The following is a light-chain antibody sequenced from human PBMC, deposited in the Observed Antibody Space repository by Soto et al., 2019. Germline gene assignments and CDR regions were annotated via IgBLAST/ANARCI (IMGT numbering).Light chain of an antibody. Sequence: DIQMTQSPSSLSASVGDRVTITCRASQSISSYLNWYQQKPGKAPKLLIYAESSLQSGVPSRFSGSGSGTDLTLTISSLQPEDFATYYCQKSYSTLLTXGGGTKVDIK. CDR2: AES. CDR1: QSISSY. V-gene: IGKV1-39*01. CDR3: QKSYSTLLT. J-gene: IGKJ4*01.